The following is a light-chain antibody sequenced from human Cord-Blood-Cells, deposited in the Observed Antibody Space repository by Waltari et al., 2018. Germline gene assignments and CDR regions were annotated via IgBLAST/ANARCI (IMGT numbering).Light chain of an antibody. CDR3: QQYYSTPPT. CDR1: QSFLYSSNNKNY. V-gene: IGKV4-1*01. CDR2: WAS. J-gene: IGKJ1*01. Sequence: DIVMTQSPDSLAVSVGERATINCKASQSFLYSSNNKNYLAWYQQKPGQPPKLLIYWASTRESGVPDRFSCSGSGTDFTLTISSLQAEDVAVYYCQQYYSTPPTFGQGTKVEIK.